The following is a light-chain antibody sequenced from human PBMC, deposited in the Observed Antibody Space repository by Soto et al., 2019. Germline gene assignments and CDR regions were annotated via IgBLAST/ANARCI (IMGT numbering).Light chain of an antibody. CDR2: YDD. CDR1: NSNIGKNA. J-gene: IGLJ2*01. CDR3: ETWDDSLNGVI. V-gene: IGLV1-36*01. Sequence: QSVLTQPPSVSEAPRQRVTISCSGSNSNIGKNAVNWYQQLPGRAPKLLIYYDDLVPSGVSDRFSGSKSGTSASLAISGLQSEDEGEYYCETWDDSLNGVIFGGGTKLTVL.